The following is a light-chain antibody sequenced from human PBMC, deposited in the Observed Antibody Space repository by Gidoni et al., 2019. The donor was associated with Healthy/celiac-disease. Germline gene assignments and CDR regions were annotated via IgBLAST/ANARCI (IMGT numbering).Light chain of an antibody. CDR1: QSISSY. V-gene: IGKV1-39*01. CDR2: AAS. Sequence: SSLSASVGDRVTITYRASQSISSYLNWYQQKPGKAPKLLIYAASSLQSGVPSRFSGSGSGTDFTLTISSLQPEDFATYYCQQSYSTPYTFGQGTKLEIK. J-gene: IGKJ2*01. CDR3: QQSYSTPYT.